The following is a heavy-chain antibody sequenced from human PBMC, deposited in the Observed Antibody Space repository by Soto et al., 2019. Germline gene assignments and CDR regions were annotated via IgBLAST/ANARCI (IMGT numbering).Heavy chain of an antibody. Sequence: QVQLVESGGRVVQPGRSLRLSCAASGFTFSSYGMHWVRQAPGKGLEWVAVIWYDGRNKYYADSVKGQFTISRDNSKNTLYLQMNTLRAEDTAVYYCARDPMVRGVYGMDVWGQGTTVTVSS. D-gene: IGHD3-10*01. CDR3: ARDPMVRGVYGMDV. CDR2: IWYDGRNK. V-gene: IGHV3-33*01. J-gene: IGHJ6*02. CDR1: GFTFSSYG.